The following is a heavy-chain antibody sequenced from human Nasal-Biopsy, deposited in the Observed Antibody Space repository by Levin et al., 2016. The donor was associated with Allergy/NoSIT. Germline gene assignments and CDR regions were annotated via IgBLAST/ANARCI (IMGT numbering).Heavy chain of an antibody. D-gene: IGHD6-19*01. Sequence: GGSLRLSCAASGITFSNYAMSWVRQAPGKAPKWVSAISGSGSRTYYADSVRGRFIISRDNAKNTLYLQMNSLRAEDTAVYYCARDWTVGVAGDDALDLWGQGTLVTVSS. CDR2: ISGSGSRT. J-gene: IGHJ3*01. CDR1: GITFSNYA. CDR3: ARDWTVGVAGDDALDL. V-gene: IGHV3-23*01.